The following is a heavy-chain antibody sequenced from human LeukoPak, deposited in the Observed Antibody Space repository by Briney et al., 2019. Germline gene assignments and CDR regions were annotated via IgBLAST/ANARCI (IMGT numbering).Heavy chain of an antibody. D-gene: IGHD2/OR15-2a*01. Sequence: PGGSLRLSCAASGFTFSSYIMSWVRQAPGKGLEWVSGITSGGVTTYYADSVKGRFTISRDNSKSTLYLQMNSLRAEDTAIYYCMKGSFVGGPGTLVTVSS. CDR1: GFTFSSYI. V-gene: IGHV3-23*01. CDR2: ITSGGVTT. J-gene: IGHJ4*02. CDR3: MKGSFV.